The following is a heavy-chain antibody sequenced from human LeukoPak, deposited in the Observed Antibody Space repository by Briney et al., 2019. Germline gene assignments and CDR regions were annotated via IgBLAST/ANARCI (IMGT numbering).Heavy chain of an antibody. J-gene: IGHJ4*02. Sequence: GGSLRLSCAASGFAFTSYSMSWVRQAPGKGLEWVSGTSDRGDYTYYADSVKGRFTISRDNSKNTLYLQMNSLRAEYTALYFCAKKAQYNGHYPLDYWGQGTLVTVSS. CDR2: TSDRGDYT. CDR1: GFAFTSYS. V-gene: IGHV3-23*01. D-gene: IGHD1-7*01. CDR3: AKKAQYNGHYPLDY.